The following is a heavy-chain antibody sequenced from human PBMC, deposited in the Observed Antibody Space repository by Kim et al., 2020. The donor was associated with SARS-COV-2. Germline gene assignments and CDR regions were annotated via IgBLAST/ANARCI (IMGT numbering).Heavy chain of an antibody. D-gene: IGHD3-3*01. V-gene: IGHV3-11*03. CDR3: ARGPFYDFWSGYYQDYFDY. J-gene: IGHJ4*02. CDR1: GFTFSDYY. Sequence: GGSLRLSCAASGFTFSDYYMSWIRQAPGKGLEWVSYISSSSSYTNYADSVKGRFTISRDNAKNSLYLQMNSLRAEDTAVYYCARGPFYDFWSGYYQDYFDYWGQGTLVTVSS. CDR2: ISSSSSYT.